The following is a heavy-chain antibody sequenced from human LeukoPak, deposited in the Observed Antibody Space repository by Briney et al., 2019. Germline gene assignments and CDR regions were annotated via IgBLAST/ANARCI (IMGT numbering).Heavy chain of an antibody. V-gene: IGHV1-69*13. J-gene: IGHJ6*02. Sequence: SVKVSCKASGGTFSSYAISWVRQAPGQGLEWMGGIIPIFGTANYAQKFQGRVTITADESTSTAYMELSSLRPEDTAVYYCARGRYSYGYPYYYYGMDVWAKGPRSPSP. D-gene: IGHD5-18*01. CDR3: ARGRYSYGYPYYYYGMDV. CDR2: IIPIFGTA. CDR1: GGTFSSYA.